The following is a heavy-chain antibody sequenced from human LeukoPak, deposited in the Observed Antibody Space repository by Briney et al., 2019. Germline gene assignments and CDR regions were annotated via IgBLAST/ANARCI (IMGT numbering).Heavy chain of an antibody. V-gene: IGHV3-7*03. D-gene: IGHD6-13*01. CDR1: GFTFSSYW. Sequence: GGSLRLSCAASGFTFSSYWMSWVRQAPGKGLEWVANIKQDGSEKYYVDSVKGRFTISRDNAKNSLYLQMNSLRSEDTALYYCAKDVRGSTSWYGLDYWGQGTLVTVSS. CDR2: IKQDGSEK. J-gene: IGHJ4*02. CDR3: AKDVRGSTSWYGLDY.